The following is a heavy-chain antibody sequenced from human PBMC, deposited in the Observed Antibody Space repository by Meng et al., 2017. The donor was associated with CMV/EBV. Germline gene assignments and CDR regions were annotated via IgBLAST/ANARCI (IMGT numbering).Heavy chain of an antibody. Sequence: GESLRLSCAASGFTFSSYAMHWVRQAPGKGLEWVAVISYDGSNKYYADSVKGRFTISRDNSKNTLYLQMNSLRAEDTAVYYCARDTILEWLLSGNYYYGMDVWGQGTTVTVSS. D-gene: IGHD3-3*01. CDR3: ARDTILEWLLSGNYYYGMDV. V-gene: IGHV3-30*04. J-gene: IGHJ6*02. CDR1: GFTFSSYA. CDR2: ISYDGSNK.